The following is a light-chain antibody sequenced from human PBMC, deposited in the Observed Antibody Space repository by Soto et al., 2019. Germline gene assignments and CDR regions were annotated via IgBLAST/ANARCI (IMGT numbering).Light chain of an antibody. J-gene: IGLJ1*01. Sequence: QSALTQPASVSGSPGQSITISCTGTSSDVGNYNLVSWYQQHPGKAPKFMIYEGSKRPSGVSNRFSGSKSGNTASLTISGLQAEDEADYYCCSYAGSSTYVFGTGTKLTVL. CDR3: CSYAGSSTYV. V-gene: IGLV2-23*01. CDR2: EGS. CDR1: SSDVGNYNL.